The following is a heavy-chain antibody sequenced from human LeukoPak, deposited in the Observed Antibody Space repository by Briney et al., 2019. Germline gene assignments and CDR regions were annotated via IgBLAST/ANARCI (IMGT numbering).Heavy chain of an antibody. V-gene: IGHV3-23*01. CDR1: GFTFSSYA. D-gene: IGHD1-7*01. CDR2: ISGSGGST. Sequence: GGSLRLSCAASGFTFSSYAMSWVRQAPGKGLEWVSAISGSGGSTYYADSVKGRFTISRDNSKNTLHLQMNSLRAEDTAVYYCAAGTAAAEYFQHWGQGTLVTVSS. CDR3: AAGTAAAEYFQH. J-gene: IGHJ1*01.